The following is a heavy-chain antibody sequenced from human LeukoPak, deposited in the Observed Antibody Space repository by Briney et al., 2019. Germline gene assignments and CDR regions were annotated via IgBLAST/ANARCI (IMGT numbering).Heavy chain of an antibody. CDR2: IYYTGNT. V-gene: IGHV4-31*03. J-gene: IGHJ4*02. CDR1: GGSVRSGDYY. Sequence: SQTLSLTCTVSGGSVRSGDYYWTWIRQHPGKGLEWIGFIYYTGNTYYNPSLKSRLTMSLDTSKNQFSLKLSSVTAADTAVYYCTTTRAHQFDFWGQGTLVTVSS. D-gene: IGHD4-11*01. CDR3: TTTRAHQFDF.